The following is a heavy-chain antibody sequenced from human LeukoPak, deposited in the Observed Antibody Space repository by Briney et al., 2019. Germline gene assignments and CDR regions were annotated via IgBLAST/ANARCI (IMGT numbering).Heavy chain of an antibody. CDR3: ARKRYDILTGGGAFDI. CDR2: ISSSGSTI. J-gene: IGHJ3*02. Sequence: GGSLRLSCAASGFTFSSYEMNWVRQAPGKGLEWVSYISSSGSTIYYADSVKGRFTISRDNSKNTLYLQMNSLRAEDTAVYYCARKRYDILTGGGAFDIWGQGTMVTVSS. V-gene: IGHV3-48*03. CDR1: GFTFSSYE. D-gene: IGHD3-9*01.